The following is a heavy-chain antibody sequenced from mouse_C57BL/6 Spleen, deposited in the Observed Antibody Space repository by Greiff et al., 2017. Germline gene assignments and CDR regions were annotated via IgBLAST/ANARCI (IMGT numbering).Heavy chain of an antibody. CDR3: ARDATTVVATEDYAMDY. CDR1: GYAFTNYL. CDR2: INPGSGGT. Sequence: QVQLKESGAELVRPGTSVKVSCKASGYAFTNYLIAWVKQRPGQGLEWIGVINPGSGGTNYNEKFKGKATLTADKSSSTAYMQLSSLTSEDSAVYFCARDATTVVATEDYAMDYWGQGTSVTVSS. J-gene: IGHJ4*01. D-gene: IGHD1-1*01. V-gene: IGHV1-54*01.